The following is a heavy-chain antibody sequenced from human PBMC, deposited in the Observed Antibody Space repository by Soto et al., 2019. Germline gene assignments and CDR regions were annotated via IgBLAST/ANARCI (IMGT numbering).Heavy chain of an antibody. CDR2: ISGSGGST. CDR3: AKDRIVGSNKIYYMDV. J-gene: IGHJ6*03. V-gene: IGHV3-23*01. D-gene: IGHD3-22*01. Sequence: EVQLLESGGGLVQPGGSLRLSCAASGFTFSSYAMSWVRQAPGKGLEWVSAISGSGGSTYYADSVKGRFTISRDNSKNTLYMQMNSLRAEDTAVYYCAKDRIVGSNKIYYMDVWGKGPTVTVSS. CDR1: GFTFSSYA.